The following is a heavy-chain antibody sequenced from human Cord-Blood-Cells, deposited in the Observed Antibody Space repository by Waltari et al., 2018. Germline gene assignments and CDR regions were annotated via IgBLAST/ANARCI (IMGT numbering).Heavy chain of an antibody. D-gene: IGHD3-22*01. CDR3: ARGCYYYDSIGYAFDI. CDR1: GGTFSSYA. V-gene: IGHV1-69*01. Sequence: QVQLVQSGAEVKKPGSSVKVSCKASGGTFSSYAISWVRQAPGQGLEWMGGIIPSFGTANYAQKFQGRVTITADESTSTAYMELSSLRSEDTAVYYCARGCYYYDSIGYAFDIWGQGTMVTVSS. CDR2: IIPSFGTA. J-gene: IGHJ3*02.